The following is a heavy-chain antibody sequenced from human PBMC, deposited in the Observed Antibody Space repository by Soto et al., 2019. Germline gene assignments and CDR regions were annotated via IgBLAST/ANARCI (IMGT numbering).Heavy chain of an antibody. D-gene: IGHD2-2*01. J-gene: IGHJ4*02. CDR3: AKGPHISDCSSTSCYGTEY. CDR2: ISGSGGST. Sequence: GGSLRLSCAASGFTFSSYAMSWFRQAPGKGLEWVSAISGSGGSTYYADSVKGRFTISRDNSKNTLYLQMNSLRAEDTAVYYCAKGPHISDCSSTSCYGTEYWGQGTLVTVS. V-gene: IGHV3-23*01. CDR1: GFTFSSYA.